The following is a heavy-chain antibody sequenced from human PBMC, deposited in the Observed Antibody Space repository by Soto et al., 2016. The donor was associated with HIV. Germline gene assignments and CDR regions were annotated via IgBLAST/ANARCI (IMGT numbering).Heavy chain of an antibody. CDR2: INPNSGNT. CDR3: AREVRGWYYFDF. D-gene: IGHD6-19*01. Sequence: QVQLMQSGAEVKKPGASVKVSCKASEYPFTSYDINWVRQASGQGLEWMGWINPNSGNTAYAHKFQGRFTISRNTSISTAYMEVSSLRSEDTAVYYCAREVRGWYYFDFWGLGSPGHRLP. CDR1: EYPFTSYD. J-gene: IGHJ4*02. V-gene: IGHV1-8*01.